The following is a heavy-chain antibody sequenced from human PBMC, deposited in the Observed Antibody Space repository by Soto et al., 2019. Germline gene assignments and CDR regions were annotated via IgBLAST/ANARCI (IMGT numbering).Heavy chain of an antibody. Sequence: SETLSLTCTVSGGSISSYYWSWIRQPPGKGLEWIGYIYYSGSTNYNPSLKSRVTISVDTSKNQFSLKLSSVTAADTAVYYCARIPTADQGQVFFGMDVWGQGTTVTV. V-gene: IGHV4-59*01. D-gene: IGHD2-2*01. CDR3: ARIPTADQGQVFFGMDV. CDR1: GGSISSYY. J-gene: IGHJ6*02. CDR2: IYYSGST.